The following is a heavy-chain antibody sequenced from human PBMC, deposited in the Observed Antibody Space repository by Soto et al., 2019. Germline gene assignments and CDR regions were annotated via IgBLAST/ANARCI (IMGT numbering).Heavy chain of an antibody. CDR1: GGSISSGGYY. CDR3: ARSKVVVAATRSNAAGFDWFDP. V-gene: IGHV4-31*03. D-gene: IGHD2-15*01. CDR2: IYYSGST. Sequence: QVQLQESGPGLVKPSQTLSLTCTVSGGSISSGGYYWSWIRQHPGKGLEWIGYIYYSGSTYYNPSRKSRVTISVDTSKNQFSLKLSSVTAADTAVYYCARSKVVVAATRSNAAGFDWFDPWGQGTLVTVSS. J-gene: IGHJ5*02.